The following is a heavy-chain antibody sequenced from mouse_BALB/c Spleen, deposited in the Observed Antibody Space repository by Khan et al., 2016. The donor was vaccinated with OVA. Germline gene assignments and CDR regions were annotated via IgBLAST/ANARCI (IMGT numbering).Heavy chain of an antibody. D-gene: IGHD1-1*01. CDR1: GFSFTNYY. Sequence: VQLKQSGPELMKPGASVKISCKASGFSFTNYYIHWVIQSHGKSLEWIGYIDPFSGDTTYNQKFKGRATLTVDKSSSTAYIHLSNLTSEDSAVYYCTRHYYIGWFAYWGQGTLVTVSA. V-gene: IGHV1S135*01. CDR2: IDPFSGDT. J-gene: IGHJ3*01. CDR3: TRHYYIGWFAY.